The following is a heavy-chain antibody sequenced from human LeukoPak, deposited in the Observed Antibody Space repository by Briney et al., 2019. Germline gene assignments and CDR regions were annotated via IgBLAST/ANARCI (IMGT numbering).Heavy chain of an antibody. CDR2: INHSGST. J-gene: IGHJ5*02. V-gene: IGHV4-34*01. CDR1: GGPFSDHH. D-gene: IGHD1/OR15-1a*01. CDR3: AKNNRFDP. Sequence: PSETLSLTCAVSGGPFSDHHWSWIRQPPGKGLEWIGEINHSGSTTYNPSLKSRVTISADTSKNQFSLILNSVTAADTAVYYCAKNNRFDPWGQGTLVSVSS.